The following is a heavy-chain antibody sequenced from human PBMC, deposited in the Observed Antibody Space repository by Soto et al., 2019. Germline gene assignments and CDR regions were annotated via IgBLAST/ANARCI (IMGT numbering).Heavy chain of an antibody. J-gene: IGHJ4*02. D-gene: IGHD3-10*01. Sequence: QINLKESGPTLVNPTQTLTLTCSFSGFSLTTAGVGVGWVRQSPGEALECLALIYWDDDERYSASLKTRLTITKDLSKNQLFLIMTNMAPVDTATYYCAHSRNLITEDAQVGDFDYWGQGTLVTVSS. V-gene: IGHV2-5*02. CDR3: AHSRNLITEDAQVGDFDY. CDR2: IYWDDDE. CDR1: GFSLTTAGVG.